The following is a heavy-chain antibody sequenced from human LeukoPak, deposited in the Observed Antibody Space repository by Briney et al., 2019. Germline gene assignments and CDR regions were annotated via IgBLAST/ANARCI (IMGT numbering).Heavy chain of an antibody. J-gene: IGHJ4*02. Sequence: GGSLRLSCAASGFTFSSYAMSWVRQAPGKGLEWVSAISGSGGSTYYADSVKGRFTISRDNSKNTLYLQMNSLRAEDTAVYYCAKDRGCYSSSWNYFDYWGQGTLITVSS. D-gene: IGHD6-13*01. CDR3: AKDRGCYSSSWNYFDY. CDR1: GFTFSSYA. CDR2: ISGSGGST. V-gene: IGHV3-23*01.